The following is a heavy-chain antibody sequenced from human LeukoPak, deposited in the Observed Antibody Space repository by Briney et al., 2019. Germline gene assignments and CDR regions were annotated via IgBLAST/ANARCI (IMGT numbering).Heavy chain of an antibody. Sequence: GVSVRLSCAASGFTVSSNYMRWVRQAPGKGLEWVSVIYSRRSTYYADSVKGRFTISRDNSKNTLYLQMNSLRAEDTAVYYCARSPLYSGYDFEYYFDYWGQGTLVTFSS. CDR2: IYSRRST. CDR3: ARSPLYSGYDFEYYFDY. V-gene: IGHV3-53*01. J-gene: IGHJ4*02. D-gene: IGHD5-12*01. CDR1: GFTVSSNY.